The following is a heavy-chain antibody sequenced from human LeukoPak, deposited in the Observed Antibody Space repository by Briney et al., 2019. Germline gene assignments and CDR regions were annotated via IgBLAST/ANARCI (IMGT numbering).Heavy chain of an antibody. Sequence: GGSLRLSCVASGFTFRNHAFEWVRQAPGKGLEWLAVISYDGRNKYYADSVKGRFTISRDNSKNTLYLQMNSLRAEDTAMYYCAKDHIRFSFYYYMDVWGKGTTVTVSS. J-gene: IGHJ6*03. CDR2: ISYDGRNK. D-gene: IGHD3-3*01. V-gene: IGHV3-30*04. CDR3: AKDHIRFSFYYYMDV. CDR1: GFTFRNHA.